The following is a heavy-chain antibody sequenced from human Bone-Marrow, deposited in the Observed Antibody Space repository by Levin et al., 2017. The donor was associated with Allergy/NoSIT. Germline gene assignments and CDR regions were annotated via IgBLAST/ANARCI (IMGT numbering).Heavy chain of an antibody. CDR2: SYSGGPT. CDR1: GMTINTNY. J-gene: IGHJ3*01. V-gene: IGHV3-66*02. D-gene: IGHD3-10*01. Sequence: GGSLRLSCAASGMTINTNYMSWVRQCPGKGLEWVSISYSGGPTNYADSVKGRFTVSRDKSKNTVFLQMNSLRPEDTAMYYCARDAITRAWGTYYTRDDAFDCWGPGTMVIVSS. CDR3: ARDAITRAWGTYYTRDDAFDC.